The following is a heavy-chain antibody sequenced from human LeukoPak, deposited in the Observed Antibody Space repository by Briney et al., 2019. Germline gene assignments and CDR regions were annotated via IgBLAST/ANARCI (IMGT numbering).Heavy chain of an antibody. D-gene: IGHD4-17*01. CDR3: ARDRYGDYSNWFDP. CDR1: GVSISSYY. CDR2: IYYSGST. J-gene: IGHJ5*02. Sequence: PSETLSLTCTVSGVSISSYYWSWIRQPPGKGLEWIGNIYYSGSTKYNPSLKSRVTISVDTSKNHFSLKLSSVTAADTAVYYCARDRYGDYSNWFDPWGQGTLVTVSS. V-gene: IGHV4-59*12.